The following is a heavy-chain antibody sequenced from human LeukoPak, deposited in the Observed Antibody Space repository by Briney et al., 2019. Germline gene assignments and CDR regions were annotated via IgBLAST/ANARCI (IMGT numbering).Heavy chain of an antibody. CDR3: ARVAGITIFGVVIPEEGLKYYYDY. J-gene: IGHJ4*02. CDR1: GFTFSSYS. CDR2: ISSSSSYI. V-gene: IGHV3-21*01. D-gene: IGHD3-3*01. Sequence: GGSLRLSCAASGFTFSSYSMNWVRQAPGKGLEWVSSISSSSSYIHYADSVKGRFTISRDNAKNSLYLQMNSLRAEDTAVYYCARVAGITIFGVVIPEEGLKYYYDYWGQGTLVTVSS.